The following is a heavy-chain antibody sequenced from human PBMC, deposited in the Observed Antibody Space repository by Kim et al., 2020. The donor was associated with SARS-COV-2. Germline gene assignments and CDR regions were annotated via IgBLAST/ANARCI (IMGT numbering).Heavy chain of an antibody. J-gene: IGHJ4*02. V-gene: IGHV3-30*01. CDR3: ARGERDYVWGSYRDDY. D-gene: IGHD3-16*02. Sequence: SVKGRLTSSRDNSKNTLYLRMNSLRAEDTAVYYCARGERDYVWGSYRDDYWGQGTLVTVSS.